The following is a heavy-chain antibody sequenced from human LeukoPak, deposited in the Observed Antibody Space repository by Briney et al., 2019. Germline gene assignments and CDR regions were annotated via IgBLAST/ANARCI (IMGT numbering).Heavy chain of an antibody. D-gene: IGHD3-10*01. CDR1: GFTFTNYY. Sequence: GASVKVSCKASGFTFTNYYMHWVRQAPGQGLEWMGLINPSGSSTNYAQKFRGRVTMTRDTSTTTVYMELSSLRSEDTAVYYCARSSGTYYNVDYWGQGTLVTVSS. V-gene: IGHV1-46*01. J-gene: IGHJ4*02. CDR3: ARSSGTYYNVDY. CDR2: INPSGSST.